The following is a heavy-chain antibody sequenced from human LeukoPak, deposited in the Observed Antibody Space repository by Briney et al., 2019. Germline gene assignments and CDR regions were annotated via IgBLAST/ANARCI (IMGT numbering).Heavy chain of an antibody. CDR1: GGSISSSTYY. V-gene: IGHV4-39*01. D-gene: IGHD3-10*01. CDR3: ASPRGDA. J-gene: IGHJ5*02. Sequence: SETLSLTCTVSGGSISSSTYYWGWIRQPPGKGLEWIGNIYYTGSTYYNMSLKSRVTISVDTSKNQSSLKLGSVTAADTAVYYCASPRGDAWGQGTLVTVSS. CDR2: IYYTGST.